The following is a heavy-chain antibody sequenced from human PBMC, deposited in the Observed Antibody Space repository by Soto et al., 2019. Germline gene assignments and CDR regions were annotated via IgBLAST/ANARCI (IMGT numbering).Heavy chain of an antibody. CDR3: AREKAAAGTNWFDP. J-gene: IGHJ5*02. CDR1: GFTFSSYG. CDR2: IWYDGSNK. V-gene: IGHV3-33*01. D-gene: IGHD6-13*01. Sequence: QVQLVESGGGVDQPGRSLRLSCAASGFTFSSYGMHWVRQAPGKGLEWVAVIWYDGSNKYYADSVKGRFTISRDNSKNTLYLQMNSLRAEDTAVYYCAREKAAAGTNWFDPWGQGTLVTVSS.